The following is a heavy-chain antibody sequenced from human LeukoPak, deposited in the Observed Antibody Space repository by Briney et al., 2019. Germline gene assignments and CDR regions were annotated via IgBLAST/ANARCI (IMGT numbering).Heavy chain of an antibody. J-gene: IGHJ4*02. D-gene: IGHD2-15*01. V-gene: IGHV4-34*01. CDR1: GGSFSGYY. CDR3: ARDPGVVEPYFDY. Sequence: SETLSLTCAVYGGSFSGYYWSWIRQPPGKGLEWIGEINHSGSTYYNPSLKSRVTISVDTSKNQFSLKLSSVTAADTAVYYCARDPGVVEPYFDYWGQGTLVTVSS. CDR2: INHSGST.